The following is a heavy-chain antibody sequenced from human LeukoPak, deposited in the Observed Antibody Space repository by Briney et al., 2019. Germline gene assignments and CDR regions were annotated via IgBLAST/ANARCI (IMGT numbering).Heavy chain of an antibody. CDR3: AKDMDYYDSSGYYWSRYYYYYGMDV. D-gene: IGHD3-22*01. CDR2: ISYDGSNK. J-gene: IGHJ6*02. Sequence: QSGRSLRLSCAASGFTFSSYGMHWVRQAPGKGLEWVAVISYDGSNKYYADSVKGRSTISRDNSKNTLYLQMNSLRVEDTAVYYCAKDMDYYDSSGYYWSRYYYYYGMDVWGQGTTVTVSS. V-gene: IGHV3-30*18. CDR1: GFTFSSYG.